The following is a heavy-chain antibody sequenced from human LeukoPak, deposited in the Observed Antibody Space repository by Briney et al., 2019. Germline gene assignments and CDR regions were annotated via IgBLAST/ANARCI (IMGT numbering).Heavy chain of an antibody. CDR1: GFIFINAW. Sequence: GGSLTLSCQASGFIFINAWLSGLGPAPGRGLDGVGRIKSKTDGGTTDYAAPVKGRFTISRDDSKNTMYLQMNSLKTENTAVYYCTTDYNCGGDCTDAFDIWGQGTMVTVSS. J-gene: IGHJ3*02. D-gene: IGHD2-21*02. CDR3: TTDYNCGGDCTDAFDI. V-gene: IGHV3-15*01. CDR2: IKSKTDGGTT.